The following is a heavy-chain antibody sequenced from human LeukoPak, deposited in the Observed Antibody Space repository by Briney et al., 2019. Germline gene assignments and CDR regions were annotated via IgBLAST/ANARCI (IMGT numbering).Heavy chain of an antibody. J-gene: IGHJ4*02. CDR2: ISGSGGST. CDR1: GFTFSSYA. CDR3: ARDQGYYHYFGY. D-gene: IGHD3-22*01. Sequence: GGSLRLSCAASGFTFSSYAMSWVRQAPGKGLEWVSAISGSGGSTYYADSVKGRFTISRDNSKNTLYLQMNSLRAEDTALYYCARDQGYYHYFGYWGQGTLVTVSS. V-gene: IGHV3-23*01.